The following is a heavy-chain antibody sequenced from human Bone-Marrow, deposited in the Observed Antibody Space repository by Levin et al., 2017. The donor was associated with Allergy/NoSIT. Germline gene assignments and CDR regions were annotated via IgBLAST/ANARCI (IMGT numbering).Heavy chain of an antibody. CDR3: ANSYCANGVCYYFFDS. J-gene: IGHJ4*02. D-gene: IGHD2-8*01. CDR2: ISSSSTYI. CDR1: GFIFSTYS. V-gene: IGHV3-21*01. Sequence: GGSLRLSCAASGFIFSTYSMNWVRQAPGKGLEWVSSISSSSTYIYYADSVKGRFTISRDNAKNSLYLQMNSLRVEDTAVYYCANSYCANGVCYYFFDSWGQGTLVTVSS.